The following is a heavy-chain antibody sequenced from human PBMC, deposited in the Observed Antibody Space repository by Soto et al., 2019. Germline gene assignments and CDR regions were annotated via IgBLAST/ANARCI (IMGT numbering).Heavy chain of an antibody. CDR2: IYYSGST. V-gene: IGHV4-39*01. J-gene: IGHJ5*02. D-gene: IGHD5-12*01. CDR3: AGQRGYSGYEPLSWFDP. CDR1: GGSISSSSYY. Sequence: PSETLSLTCTVSGGSISSSSYYWGWIRQPPGKGLEWIGSIYYSGSTYYNPSLKSRVTISVDTSKNQFSLKLSSVTAADTAVYYCAGQRGYSGYEPLSWFDPWGQGTLVTVSS.